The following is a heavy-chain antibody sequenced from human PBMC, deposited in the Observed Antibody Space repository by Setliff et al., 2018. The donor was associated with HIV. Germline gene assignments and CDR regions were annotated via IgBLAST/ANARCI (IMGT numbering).Heavy chain of an antibody. CDR1: GYTLSTYA. J-gene: IGHJ4*02. D-gene: IGHD2-21*01. CDR2: INSGNGNT. V-gene: IGHV1-3*01. CDR3: ARGTYCGGDCYSSLLASYYFDY. Sequence: ASVKVSCKASGYTLSTYALYWVRQAPGQRLEWMGWINSGNGNTEYSQKFQGRVIITRDTSATTAYMELYSLRSEDTAVYYCARGTYCGGDCYSSLLASYYFDYWGQETLVTV.